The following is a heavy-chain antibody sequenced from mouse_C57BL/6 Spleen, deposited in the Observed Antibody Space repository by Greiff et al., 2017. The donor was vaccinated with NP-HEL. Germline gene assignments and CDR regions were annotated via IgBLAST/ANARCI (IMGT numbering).Heavy chain of an antibody. J-gene: IGHJ2*01. Sequence: QVQLQQPGTELVKPGASVKLSCKASGYTFTSYWMHWVKQRPGQGLEWIGNINPSNGGTNYNEKFKSKATLTVDKSSSTAYMQLSSLTSEVSAVYYCARSRGRNYDLYFDYWGQGTTLTVSS. CDR2: INPSNGGT. D-gene: IGHD2-1*01. V-gene: IGHV1-53*01. CDR3: ARSRGRNYDLYFDY. CDR1: GYTFTSYW.